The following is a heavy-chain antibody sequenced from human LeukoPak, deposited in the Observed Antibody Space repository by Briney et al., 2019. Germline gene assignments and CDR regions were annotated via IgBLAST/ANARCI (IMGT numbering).Heavy chain of an antibody. CDR2: ISAHNVNT. CDR3: ASARAWSGYYYFDY. D-gene: IGHD3-3*01. CDR1: GYTFTSYG. J-gene: IGHJ4*02. V-gene: IGHV1-18*01. Sequence: ASVKVSCKPSGYTFTSYGISCVRQAPGQRLEWMGWISAHNVNTNYAQKLQRRVTMTTDTSTSTAYMELRSLRSDDTTVYYCASARAWSGYYYFDYWGQGTLVTVSS.